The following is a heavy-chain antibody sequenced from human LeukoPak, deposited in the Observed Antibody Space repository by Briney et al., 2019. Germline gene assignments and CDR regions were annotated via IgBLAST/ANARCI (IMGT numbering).Heavy chain of an antibody. CDR3: ARHYDSSGYYPLYYYYYMDV. CDR1: GYTFTGYY. Sequence: GASVKVSCKASGYTFTGYYMHWVRQAPGQGLEWMGWINPNSGGTNYAQKLQGRVTMTTDTSTSTAYMELRSLRSDDTAVYYCARHYDSSGYYPLYYYYYMDVWGKGTTVTISS. CDR2: INPNSGGT. V-gene: IGHV1-2*02. J-gene: IGHJ6*03. D-gene: IGHD3-22*01.